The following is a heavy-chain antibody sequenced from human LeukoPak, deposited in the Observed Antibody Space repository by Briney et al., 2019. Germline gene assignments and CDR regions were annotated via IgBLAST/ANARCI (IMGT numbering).Heavy chain of an antibody. D-gene: IGHD4-17*01. Sequence: PGGSLRLSCAASAFTFSSYSMNWVRQAPGKGLEWVSSISSSSSYIYYADSVKGRFTISRDNAKNSLYLQMNSLRAEDTAVYYCARTVTTGEDYFDYWGQGTLVTVSS. J-gene: IGHJ4*02. CDR1: AFTFSSYS. V-gene: IGHV3-21*01. CDR2: ISSSSSYI. CDR3: ARTVTTGEDYFDY.